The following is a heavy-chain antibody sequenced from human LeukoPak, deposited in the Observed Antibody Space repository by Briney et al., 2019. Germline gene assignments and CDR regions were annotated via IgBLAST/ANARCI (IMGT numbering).Heavy chain of an antibody. J-gene: IGHJ4*02. V-gene: IGHV4-59*01. CDR3: ARERTDYCSGSYYTDY. CDR1: GGSITSYY. D-gene: IGHD3-10*01. Sequence: SETLSLTCTVSGGSITSYYWSWIRRPPSKGLECIGYIYDSGSTNYNPSLKSRVTISLDTSKNQFSLKLSAVTAADTAVYYCARERTDYCSGSYYTDYWGQGTLVTVSS. CDR2: IYDSGST.